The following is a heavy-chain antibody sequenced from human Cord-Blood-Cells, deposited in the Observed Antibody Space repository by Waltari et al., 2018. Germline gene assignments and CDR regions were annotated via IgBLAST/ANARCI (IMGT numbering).Heavy chain of an antibody. J-gene: IGHJ3*02. CDR3: ARARSMGAGVFGGDAFDI. CDR2: IIAIVDTA. Sequence: QVQLVQSGAEVKKPGSSVKVSCTASGGTVSSFASSWVRRTSGQGLAWMGGIIAIVDTANYGQKIKGRVTITADESTRTAYMELSSLRSENTGVYYCARARSMGAGVFGGDAFDIWGHGTMVTVSS. D-gene: IGHD1-26*01. V-gene: IGHV1-69*01. CDR1: GGTVSSFA.